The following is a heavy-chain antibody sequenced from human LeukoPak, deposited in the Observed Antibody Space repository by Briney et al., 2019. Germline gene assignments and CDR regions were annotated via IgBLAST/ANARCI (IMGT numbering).Heavy chain of an antibody. CDR2: LSYDGSNN. D-gene: IGHD2-2*03. Sequence: GGSLRLSCTASGFFFTSYAMHWVRQAPGKGLEWVAFLSYDGSNNYYADSVRGRFTVSRDISKNTLFLQMNSLRVEDTAVYYCAKDGYCGSASCYGWFDPWGQGTLVTVSS. CDR1: GFFFTSYA. CDR3: AKDGYCGSASCYGWFDP. J-gene: IGHJ5*01. V-gene: IGHV3-30*04.